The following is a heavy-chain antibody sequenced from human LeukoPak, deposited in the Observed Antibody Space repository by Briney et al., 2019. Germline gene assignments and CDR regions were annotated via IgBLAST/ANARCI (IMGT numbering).Heavy chain of an antibody. CDR2: ISYGNT. CDR1: GGSISTYY. V-gene: IGHV4-59*01. J-gene: IGHJ5*02. Sequence: SETLSLTCSVSGGSISTYYWNWIRQTPGKGLEWIGHISYGNTDYNPSLKSRVTISVDTPTNQFSLKLTSVTAADTAVYYCARDKAHSYGRYFDPWGQGALVTVSS. D-gene: IGHD5-18*01. CDR3: ARDKAHSYGRYFDP.